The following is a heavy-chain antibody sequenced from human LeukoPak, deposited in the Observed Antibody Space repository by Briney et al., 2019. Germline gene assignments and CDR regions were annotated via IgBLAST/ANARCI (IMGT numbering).Heavy chain of an antibody. CDR3: TTIAVAGLVDY. J-gene: IGHJ4*02. V-gene: IGHV3-73*01. Sequence: GGSLRLSCAASGFTFSSYAMSWVRQASGKGLEWVGRIRSKANSYATAYAASVKGRFTISRDDSKNTAYLQMNSLKTEDTAVYYCTTIAVAGLVDYWGQGTLVTVSS. CDR2: IRSKANSYAT. CDR1: GFTFSSYA. D-gene: IGHD6-19*01.